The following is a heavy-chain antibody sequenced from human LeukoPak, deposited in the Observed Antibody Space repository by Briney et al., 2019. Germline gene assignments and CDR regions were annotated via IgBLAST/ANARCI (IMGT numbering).Heavy chain of an antibody. CDR2: ISAYNGNT. D-gene: IGHD3-10*01. J-gene: IGHJ4*02. V-gene: IGHV1-18*04. CDR3: ARVSTRRREYYFDY. CDR1: GYTFTGYY. Sequence: ASVKVSCKASGYTFTGYYMHWVRQAPGQGLEWMGWISAYNGNTNYAQKLQGRVTMTTDTSTSTAYMELRSLRSDDTAVYYCARVSTRRREYYFDYWGQGTLVTVSS.